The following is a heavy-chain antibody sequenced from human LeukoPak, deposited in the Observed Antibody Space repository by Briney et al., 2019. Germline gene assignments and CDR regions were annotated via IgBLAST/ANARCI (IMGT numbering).Heavy chain of an antibody. V-gene: IGHV3-23*01. J-gene: IGHJ4*02. CDR1: RFTFSSYA. CDR3: TAYDFWSSFDY. D-gene: IGHD3-3*01. Sequence: PGGSLRLSCAASRFTFSSYAMSWLRQAPGKGLEWVSAITGSGGSTYYADSVKGRFTISKENSKNTLFLQMNRLRAEDTAVYYCTAYDFWSSFDYWGQGTLVTVSS. CDR2: ITGSGGST.